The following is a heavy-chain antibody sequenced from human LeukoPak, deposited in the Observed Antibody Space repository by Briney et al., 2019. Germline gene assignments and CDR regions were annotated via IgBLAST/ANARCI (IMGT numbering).Heavy chain of an antibody. V-gene: IGHV4-39*02. Sequence: SETLSLTCSVSGDSISSSSSYWGWIRQPPGKGLEWIGSIYYSGSTYYNTSLKSRVTISVDTSKNQFSLKLNSVTAADTAVYYCAREAGTTTFDYWGQGTLVTVSS. D-gene: IGHD1-1*01. CDR3: AREAGTTTFDY. CDR1: GDSISSSSSY. J-gene: IGHJ4*02. CDR2: IYYSGST.